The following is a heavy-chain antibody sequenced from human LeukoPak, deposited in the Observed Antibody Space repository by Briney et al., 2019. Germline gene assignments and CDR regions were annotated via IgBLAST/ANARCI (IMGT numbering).Heavy chain of an antibody. CDR3: ARSRDGYNFYFDY. V-gene: IGHV1-69*13. CDR1: GGTFSSYA. Sequence: ASVKVSCKASGGTFSSYAISWVRQAPGQGLEWMGGIIPFFGTANYAQKFQGRVTITADESTSTAYMELSSLRSEDTAVYYCARSRDGYNFYFDYWGQGTLVTVSS. CDR2: IIPFFGTA. J-gene: IGHJ4*02. D-gene: IGHD5-24*01.